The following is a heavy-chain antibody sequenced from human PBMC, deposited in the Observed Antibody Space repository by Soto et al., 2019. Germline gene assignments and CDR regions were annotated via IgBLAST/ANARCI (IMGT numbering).Heavy chain of an antibody. J-gene: IGHJ4*02. CDR3: ASLTKDLDS. CDR1: GGCISTSYYY. V-gene: IGHV4-31*03. D-gene: IGHD3-9*01. CDR2: IYYIGDT. Sequence: PSETMSITSTVSGGCISTSYYYWSWIRQHPGKGLEWIGYIYYIGDTNYNPSLKSRVSMSVDTSKNQFSLRLNSVTAADTAVYYCASLTKDLDSWGPGTLVTVSS.